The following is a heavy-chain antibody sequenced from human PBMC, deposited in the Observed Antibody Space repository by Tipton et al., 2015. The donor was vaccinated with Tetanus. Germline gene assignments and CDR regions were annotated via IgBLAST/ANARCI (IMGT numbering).Heavy chain of an antibody. CDR2: IYFSGST. CDR3: ARDQASGARWWNYFDS. D-gene: IGHD2-15*01. CDR1: GGSLSRGGYY. J-gene: IGHJ4*02. V-gene: IGHV4-31*03. Sequence: LRLSCTVSGGSLSRGGYYWTWIRQNPGKGLEWIGDIYFSGSTYYNPSLKSRVTISVDTSKNQFSLRLNSVTAADTAVYYCARDQASGARWWNYFDSWGQGTLVTVSS.